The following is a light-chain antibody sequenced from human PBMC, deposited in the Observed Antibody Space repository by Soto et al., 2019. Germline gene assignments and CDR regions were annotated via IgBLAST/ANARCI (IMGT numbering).Light chain of an antibody. V-gene: IGLV2-14*03. CDR2: DVS. J-gene: IGLJ1*01. CDR3: SSYTTSNTRQIV. Sequence: HSVLTQPASVYGAPGQSITISCTGTSSDVGGYNYVSWYQHHPGKAPKLLIYDVSNRPSGISNRFSGSKSDNTASLTISGLQPEDEADYYCSSYTTSNTRQIVFGTGTKVTVL. CDR1: SSDVGGYNY.